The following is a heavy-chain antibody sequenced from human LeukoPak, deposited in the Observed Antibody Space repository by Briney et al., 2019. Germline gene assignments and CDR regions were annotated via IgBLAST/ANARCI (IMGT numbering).Heavy chain of an antibody. J-gene: IGHJ4*02. CDR3: CTDLQWEGGDF. V-gene: IGHV3-15*01. D-gene: IGHD1-26*01. CDR2: IKSNNDGGTT. Sequence: GGSLRLSCVMSGLTFSTAWLTWVRQAPGKGLEWVGRIKSNNDGGTTDYAAPVKGRFSISRDDSRNTIYLQMNSLKTEDTGVYYCCTDLQWEGGDFWGQGTLVTVSS. CDR1: GLTFSTAW.